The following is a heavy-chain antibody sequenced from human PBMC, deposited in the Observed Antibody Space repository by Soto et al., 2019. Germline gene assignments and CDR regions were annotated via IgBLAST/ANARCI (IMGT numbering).Heavy chain of an antibody. V-gene: IGHV3-30*18. D-gene: IGHD3-22*01. Sequence: QVQLVESGGGVVQPGRSLRLSCAASGFTFSSYGMHWVSQAPGKGLEWVAVVLYDGRNKYYADSVKGRFTISRDNSKNTVYLQMNSLRAEVTAVYYCAKAGYYDSSGYYELDYWGQGTLVTVSS. CDR3: AKAGYYDSSGYYELDY. CDR2: VLYDGRNK. CDR1: GFTFSSYG. J-gene: IGHJ4*02.